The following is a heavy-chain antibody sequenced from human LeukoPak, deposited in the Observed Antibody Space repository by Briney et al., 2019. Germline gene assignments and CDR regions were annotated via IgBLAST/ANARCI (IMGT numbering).Heavy chain of an antibody. CDR3: ARDRRDDFWSGYSLYYFDY. Sequence: SETLSLTCAVYGGSFSGYYWSWIRQPPGKGLEWIGEVNHSGSTNYNPSLKSRVPISVDTSKNQFSLRLNSVTAADTAVYYCARDRRDDFWSGYSLYYFDYWGQGTLVTVSS. CDR1: GGSFSGYY. D-gene: IGHD3-3*01. V-gene: IGHV4-34*01. J-gene: IGHJ4*02. CDR2: VNHSGST.